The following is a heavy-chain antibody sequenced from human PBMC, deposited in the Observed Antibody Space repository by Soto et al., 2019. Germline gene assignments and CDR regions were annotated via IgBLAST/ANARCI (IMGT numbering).Heavy chain of an antibody. CDR1: GFTFSSYS. D-gene: IGHD2-15*01. CDR2: ISSSSSYI. J-gene: IGHJ4*02. Sequence: GGSLRLSCAASGFTFSSYSMNWVRQAPGKGLEWVSSISSSSSYIYYAYSVKGRFTISRDNAKNSLCLQMNSLRAEDAAVDYCARVLGMVVVVAATELDYWGQGTLVTVSS. V-gene: IGHV3-21*01. CDR3: ARVLGMVVVVAATELDY.